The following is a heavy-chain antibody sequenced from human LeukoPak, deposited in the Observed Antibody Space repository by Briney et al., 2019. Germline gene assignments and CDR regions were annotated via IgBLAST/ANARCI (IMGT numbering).Heavy chain of an antibody. CDR1: GFTFSSYA. CDR3: AKEGAEFWSGYYDY. V-gene: IGHV3-23*01. D-gene: IGHD3-3*01. CDR2: ISAGGGGT. J-gene: IGHJ4*02. Sequence: GGSLRLSCAASGFTFSSYAMTWVRQAPGKGLEWVSVISAGGGGTYYADSVKGRFSISRDNSKNTVLLQMNSLRPEDTAIYYCAKEGAEFWSGYYDYWGQGTPVTVSS.